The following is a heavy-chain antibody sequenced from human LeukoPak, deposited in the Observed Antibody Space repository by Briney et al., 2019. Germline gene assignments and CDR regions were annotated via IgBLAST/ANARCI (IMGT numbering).Heavy chain of an antibody. Sequence: SGGSLRLSCAASGFTFSSYAMSWVRQAPGKGLEWVSAISGSGGSTYYADSVKGRFTISRDNSKNTLYLQMNSLRAEDTAVYYCAKDPRFMVVVPYFDYWGQGTLVTVSS. J-gene: IGHJ4*02. V-gene: IGHV3-23*01. CDR2: ISGSGGST. CDR1: GFTFSSYA. CDR3: AKDPRFMVVVPYFDY. D-gene: IGHD3-22*01.